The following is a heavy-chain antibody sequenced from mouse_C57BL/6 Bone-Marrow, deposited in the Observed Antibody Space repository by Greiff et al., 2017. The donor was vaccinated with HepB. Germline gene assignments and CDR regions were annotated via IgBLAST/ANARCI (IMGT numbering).Heavy chain of an antibody. J-gene: IGHJ1*03. CDR1: GFTFSDYG. D-gene: IGHD1-1*01. CDR2: ISSGSSTI. V-gene: IGHV5-17*01. Sequence: EVMLVESGGGLVKPGGSLKLSCAASGFTFSDYGMHWVRQAPEKGLEWVAYISSGSSTIYYADTVKGRCTISRDNAKNTMFLQMTRLRSEDTAMYYCARVYYGSSYWYFDVWVTGTTVTVSS. CDR3: ARVYYGSSYWYFDV.